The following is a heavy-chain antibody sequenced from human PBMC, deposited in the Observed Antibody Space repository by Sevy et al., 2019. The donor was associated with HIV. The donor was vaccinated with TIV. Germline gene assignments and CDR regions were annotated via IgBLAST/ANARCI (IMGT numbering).Heavy chain of an antibody. Sequence: ASVKVSCKASGDTFTNNYIHWVRQAPGQGLEWMGMVDPSAGNTTYAQKFQGRVTMTRDTSTGLLYMDLSSLGSEDTAVYYCVRADPDQHFDSWGQGTLVTVSS. J-gene: IGHJ4*02. CDR1: GDTFTNNY. V-gene: IGHV1-46*01. CDR2: VDPSAGNT. CDR3: VRADPDQHFDS.